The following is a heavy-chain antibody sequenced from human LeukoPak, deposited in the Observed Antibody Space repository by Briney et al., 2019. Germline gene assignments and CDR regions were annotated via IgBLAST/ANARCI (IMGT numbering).Heavy chain of an antibody. D-gene: IGHD6-6*01. Sequence: KPSETLSPTCTVSGGSISSSSYYWGWIRQPPGKGLEWIESIYYSGSTSYNPSRKSRVTISVNTSTNQFSLKLSCVPAADTAVYYCARHGGSSSRDPHGMDVWGQGTTVTVSS. CDR1: GGSISSSSYY. J-gene: IGHJ6*02. CDR2: IYYSGST. CDR3: ARHGGSSSRDPHGMDV. V-gene: IGHV4-39*01.